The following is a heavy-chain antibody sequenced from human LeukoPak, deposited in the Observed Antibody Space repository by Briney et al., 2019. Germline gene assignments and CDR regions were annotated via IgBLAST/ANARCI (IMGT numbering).Heavy chain of an antibody. CDR2: IYRSGST. D-gene: IGHD2-2*02. V-gene: IGHV4-38-2*02. Sequence: SETLSLTCTVSGYSISSGYYWGWIRQPPGKGLEWIGSIYRSGSTYYNPSLKSRVTISVDTSKNQFSLKLSSVTAADTAVYYCARGGCSSTSCYKVSGVWFDPWGQGTLVTVSS. CDR1: GYSISSGYY. J-gene: IGHJ5*02. CDR3: ARGGCSSTSCYKVSGVWFDP.